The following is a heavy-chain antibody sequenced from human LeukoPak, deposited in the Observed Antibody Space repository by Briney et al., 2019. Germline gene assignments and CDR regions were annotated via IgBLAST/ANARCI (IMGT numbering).Heavy chain of an antibody. CDR2: IYYSGST. V-gene: IGHV4-61*01. D-gene: IGHD6-19*01. Sequence: SETLSLTCTVSGGSVSSGSYYWSWIRQPPGKGLEWIGYIYYSGSTNYNPSLKSQVTISVDTSKNQFSLKLSSVTAADTAVYYCARIPYSSGWYIWYFDLWGRGTLVTVSS. CDR3: ARIPYSSGWYIWYFDL. CDR1: GGSVSSGSYY. J-gene: IGHJ2*01.